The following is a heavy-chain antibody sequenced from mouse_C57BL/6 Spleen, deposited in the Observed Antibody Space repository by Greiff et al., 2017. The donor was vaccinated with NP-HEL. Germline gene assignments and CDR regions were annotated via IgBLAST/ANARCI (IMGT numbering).Heavy chain of an antibody. V-gene: IGHV1-26*01. CDR1: GYTFTDYY. Sequence: EVQLQQSGPELVKPGASVKISCKASGYTFTDYYMNWVKQSHGKSLEWIGDINPNNGGTSYNQKFKGKATLTVDKSSSTAYMELRSLTSEDSAVYYCAYYYGSSFPYWYFDVWGTGTTVTVSS. J-gene: IGHJ1*03. D-gene: IGHD1-1*01. CDR3: AYYYGSSFPYWYFDV. CDR2: INPNNGGT.